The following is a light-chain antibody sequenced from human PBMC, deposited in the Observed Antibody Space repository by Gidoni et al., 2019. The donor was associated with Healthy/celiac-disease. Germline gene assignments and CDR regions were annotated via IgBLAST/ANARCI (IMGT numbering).Light chain of an antibody. V-gene: IGKV4-1*01. Sequence: DIVMTQPPDSLAVSLGERATTNCKSSQSVLYSSNNKNYLAWYQQKPGQPPKLLIYWASTRESGVPDRFSGGGSGTDFTLTISSLQAEDVAVYYCQQYYSITTFGPGTKVDIK. J-gene: IGKJ3*01. CDR2: WAS. CDR1: QSVLYSSNNKNY. CDR3: QQYYSITT.